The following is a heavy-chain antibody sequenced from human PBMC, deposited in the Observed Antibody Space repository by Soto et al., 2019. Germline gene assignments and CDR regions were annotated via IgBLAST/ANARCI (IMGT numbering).Heavy chain of an antibody. Sequence: QVQLVESGGGLVKPGGSLRLSCAASGFTFSASYMSWIRQAPGQGLEWFSHISGTSNTIYYADSVRGRFTISRDNAKNSLYLQMNSLRAEDTAVYYCAREVGATTPYFDYWGQGTLVTVSS. CDR2: ISGTSNTI. CDR1: GFTFSASY. V-gene: IGHV3-11*01. CDR3: AREVGATTPYFDY. D-gene: IGHD1-26*01. J-gene: IGHJ4*02.